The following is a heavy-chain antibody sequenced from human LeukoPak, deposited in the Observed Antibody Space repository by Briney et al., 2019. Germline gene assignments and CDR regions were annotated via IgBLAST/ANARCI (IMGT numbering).Heavy chain of an antibody. J-gene: IGHJ3*01. Sequence: SGGXXXLXWAAAGFTFSSYSMNWVRQAAGKGREXVASISSSSSYIYYADSGKGTFTISRHTSQNTFFLQMNSLRAEDTAVYYCARYSFQYTNSPLRHDAFDVWGQGMMVTVSS. D-gene: IGHD2/OR15-2a*01. CDR1: GFTFSSYS. CDR3: ARYSFQYTNSPLRHDAFDV. V-gene: IGHV3-21*06. CDR2: ISSSSSYI.